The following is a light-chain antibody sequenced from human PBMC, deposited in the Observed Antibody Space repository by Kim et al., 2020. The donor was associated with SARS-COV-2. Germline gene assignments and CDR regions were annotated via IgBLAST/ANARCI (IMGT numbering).Light chain of an antibody. V-gene: IGLV3-9*01. CDR1: NIGSKN. CDR2: RDN. J-gene: IGLJ1*01. CDR3: QVWDSSTYV. Sequence: VARGQTARITCGGNNIGSKNVHWYQQKPGQAPVLVIYRDNDRPSGIPERFSGSNSGNTATLTISRAQAGDEADYYCQVWDSSTYVFGSGTKVTVL.